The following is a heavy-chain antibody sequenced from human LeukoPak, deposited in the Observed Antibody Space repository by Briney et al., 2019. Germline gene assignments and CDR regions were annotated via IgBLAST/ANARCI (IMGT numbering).Heavy chain of an antibody. V-gene: IGHV3-23*01. Sequence: GGSLRLSCAASGFTFNNYAMNWVRQAPGKGLEWVSYIRGGGSNTRYSDSVKGRFIISRDNSKNILYLQMNSLRAEDTAIYYCAKCSASYCNDAFDVWGRGTVVTVSS. CDR1: GFTFNNYA. J-gene: IGHJ3*01. CDR2: IRGGGSNT. CDR3: AKCSASYCNDAFDV. D-gene: IGHD3-10*02.